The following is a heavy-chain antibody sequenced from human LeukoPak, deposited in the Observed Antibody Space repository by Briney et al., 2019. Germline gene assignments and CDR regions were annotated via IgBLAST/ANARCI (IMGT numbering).Heavy chain of an antibody. CDR2: IDPSDSYI. CDR3: ARGRGWADY. J-gene: IGHJ4*02. CDR1: GYSFTNNW. D-gene: IGHD6-19*01. V-gene: IGHV5-10-1*01. Sequence: GESLKISCKGSGYSFTNNWITWVRQMPGKGLEWMGRIDPSDSYINYSPSFQGHVTISADKSISTAYLQWSSLKASDTAMYYCARGRGWADYWGQGTLVTVSS.